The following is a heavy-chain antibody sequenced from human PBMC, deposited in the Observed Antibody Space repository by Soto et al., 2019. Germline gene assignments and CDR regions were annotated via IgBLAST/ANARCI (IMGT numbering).Heavy chain of an antibody. CDR3: ASDRFRGTYYLRGVTYFFEE. CDR2: IKEDGAEK. D-gene: IGHD1-26*01. CDR1: GFTFSSYW. Sequence: PGGSLRLSCAASGFTFSSYWMSWVRQAPGKGLEWVASIKEDGAEKYYVDSVEGRFTISRDNAENSLYLHMNSLRAEDTAVYYCASDRFRGTYYLRGVTYFFEEWGQGAPVTVS. J-gene: IGHJ4*02. V-gene: IGHV3-7*01.